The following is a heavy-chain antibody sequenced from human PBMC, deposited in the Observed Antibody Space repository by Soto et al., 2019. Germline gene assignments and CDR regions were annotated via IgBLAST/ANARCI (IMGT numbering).Heavy chain of an antibody. D-gene: IGHD2-2*01. CDR3: GRGNKLVVPGGTPIYYYYGMDV. J-gene: IGHJ6*02. V-gene: IGHV1-18*01. CDR2: ISGYKGNT. CDR1: GYTFSNYG. Sequence: QVQLVQSGAEVKKPGASVKVSCKASGYTFSNYGISWVRQAPGQGLEWMGWISGYKGNTNYAQNRQGRVTGTTDTSTSTAYMEWRSLRSDDTAVYYCGRGNKLVVPGGTPIYYYYGMDVWGQGTTVTVSS.